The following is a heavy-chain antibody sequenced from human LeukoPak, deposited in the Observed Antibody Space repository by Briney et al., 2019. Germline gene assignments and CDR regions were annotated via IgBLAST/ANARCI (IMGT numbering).Heavy chain of an antibody. V-gene: IGHV3-48*01. CDR3: ARSGFSATFGY. Sequence: GRSLRLSCAASGFTFSSYSMNWVRQAPGKGLEWVSYISSSSSTIYYADSVKGRFTISRDNAKNSLYLQMNSLRAEDTAVYYCARSGFSATFGYWGQGTLVTVSS. D-gene: IGHD5-12*01. J-gene: IGHJ4*02. CDR1: GFTFSSYS. CDR2: ISSSSSTI.